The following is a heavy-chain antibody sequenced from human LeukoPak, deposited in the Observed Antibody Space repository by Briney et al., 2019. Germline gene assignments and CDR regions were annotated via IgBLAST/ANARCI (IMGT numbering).Heavy chain of an antibody. J-gene: IGHJ4*02. CDR2: IYYSGST. CDR1: GGSISSSSYY. Sequence: PSETLSPTCTVSGGSISSSSYYWGWIRQPPGKGLEWIGSIYYSGSTYYNPSLKSRVTISVDTSKNQFSLKLSSVTAADTAVYYCARSTPLLEELFFDYWGQGTLVTVSS. D-gene: IGHD1-26*01. CDR3: ARSTPLLEELFFDY. V-gene: IGHV4-39*01.